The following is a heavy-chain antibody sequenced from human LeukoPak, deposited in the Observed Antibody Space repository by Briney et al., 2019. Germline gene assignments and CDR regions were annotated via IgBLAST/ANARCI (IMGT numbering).Heavy chain of an antibody. CDR2: ISGSGYTT. Sequence: GGSLRFSCAASGFTFDNYAMTWVRQAPGRGLEWISTISGSGYTTYYADSVKGRFTISRDNSKDTLSLQMNSLTAQDTAVYYCTRCPSSPSGYVFLLDYGGREPLVPAPS. J-gene: IGHJ4*02. CDR1: GFTFDNYA. CDR3: TRCPSSPSGYVFLLDY. D-gene: IGHD2-2*01. V-gene: IGHV3-23*01.